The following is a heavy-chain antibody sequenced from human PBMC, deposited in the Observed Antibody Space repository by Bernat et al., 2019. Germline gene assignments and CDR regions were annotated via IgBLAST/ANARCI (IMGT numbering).Heavy chain of an antibody. CDR2: IIPILGIA. J-gene: IGHJ4*02. CDR3: ASATPEGVGSYSLDY. V-gene: IGHV1-69*04. CDR1: GGTFSSYA. Sequence: QVQLVQSGAEVKKPGSSVKVSCKASGGTFSSYAISWVRQAPGQGLEWMGRIIPILGIANYAQKFQGTVTITADKSTSTAYMELSSLRSEDTAVYYCASATPEGVGSYSLDYWGQGTLVTVSS. D-gene: IGHD1-26*01.